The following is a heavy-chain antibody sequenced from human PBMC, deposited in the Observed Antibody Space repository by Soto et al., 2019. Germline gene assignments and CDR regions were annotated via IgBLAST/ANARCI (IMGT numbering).Heavy chain of an antibody. D-gene: IGHD4-17*01. CDR2: TYYRSKWYN. J-gene: IGHJ5*02. CDR3: ARDKHDYFNRGIGFDT. V-gene: IGHV6-1*01. CDR1: GDSVSSNGAA. Sequence: SQPLSLTCAISGDSVSSNGAAWNWIRQSPSRGLEWLGRTYYRSKWYNDYAVSVKSRININPDTSKSQFSLQLNSVTPEDTAVYYCARDKHDYFNRGIGFDTWGQGILVTVSS.